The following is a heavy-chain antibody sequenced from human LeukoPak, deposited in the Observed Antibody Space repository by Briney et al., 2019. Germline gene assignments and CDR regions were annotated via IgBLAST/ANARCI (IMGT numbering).Heavy chain of an antibody. CDR3: ARYYYDSSGYYYYRD. J-gene: IGHJ4*02. CDR2: IYYGGST. V-gene: IGHV4-39*07. Sequence: PSETLSLTCTVSGGSISRNSDYWGWIRQPPGKGLEWIGSIYYGGSTYYNPSLKSRVTISVDTSKNQFSLKLSSVTAADTAVYYCARYYYDSSGYYYYRDWGQGTLVTVSS. CDR1: GGSISRNSDY. D-gene: IGHD3-22*01.